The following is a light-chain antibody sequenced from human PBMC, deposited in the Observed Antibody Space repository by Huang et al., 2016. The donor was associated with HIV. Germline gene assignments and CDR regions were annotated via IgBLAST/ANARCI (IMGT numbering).Light chain of an antibody. Sequence: EIVLTQSPATLSLSPGERATLSCRASQSVSSYLAWYQQKPDQAPRLLIYNTSNRATGIPARFSGGGSGTDFTLTISSLEPEDFAVYYCQQRSNWPITFGQGTRLEI. J-gene: IGKJ5*01. V-gene: IGKV3-11*01. CDR3: QQRSNWPIT. CDR2: NTS. CDR1: QSVSSY.